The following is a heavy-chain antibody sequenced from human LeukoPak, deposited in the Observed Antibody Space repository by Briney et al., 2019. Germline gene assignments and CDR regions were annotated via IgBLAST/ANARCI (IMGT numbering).Heavy chain of an antibody. D-gene: IGHD3-16*01. CDR3: ARGAGWLIDY. CDR1: GGSISSSSYY. CDR2: INHSGST. V-gene: IGHV4-39*07. Sequence: PSETLSLTCTVSGGSISSSSYYWSWIRQPPGKGLEWIGEINHSGSTNYNPSLKSRVTISVDTSKNQFSLKLSSVTAADTAVYYCARGAGWLIDYWGQGILVTVSS. J-gene: IGHJ4*02.